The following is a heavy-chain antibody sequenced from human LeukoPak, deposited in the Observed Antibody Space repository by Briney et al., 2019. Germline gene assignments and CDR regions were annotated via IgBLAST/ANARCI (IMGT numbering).Heavy chain of an antibody. J-gene: IGHJ5*02. CDR1: GYTFAGYY. CDR2: INPNSGAT. Sequence: GASLNVSCKASGYTFAGYYLHWVRQAPGQGLEWMGWINPNSGATHSAQKFRGRVTLTRETPINTAYLKLSSLKSDDTAVYYCVRVDNARAFGPWGQGTLVIVSS. V-gene: IGHV1-2*02. CDR3: VRVDNARAFGP. D-gene: IGHD1-14*01.